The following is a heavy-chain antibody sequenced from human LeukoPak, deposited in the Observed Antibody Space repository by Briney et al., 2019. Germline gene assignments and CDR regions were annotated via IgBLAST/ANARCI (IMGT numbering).Heavy chain of an antibody. D-gene: IGHD4-23*01. CDR2: IYYGGTT. CDR1: GGSLSTYS. J-gene: IGHJ4*02. V-gene: IGHV4-59*01. Sequence: SETLSLTCSVSGGSLSTYSWSWVRQSPGKRLEWIGYIYYGGTTNYNTSLKRRVTISADTAKNQFSLRLRSVTAADTAIYYCARDTTVASGMQHWGQGTLVTVSS. CDR3: ARDTTVASGMQH.